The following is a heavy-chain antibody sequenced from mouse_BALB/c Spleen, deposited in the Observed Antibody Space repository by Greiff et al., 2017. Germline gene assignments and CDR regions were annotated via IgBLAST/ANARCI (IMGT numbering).Heavy chain of an antibody. CDR2: IDPANGNT. D-gene: IGHD2-14*01. Sequence: VQLQQSGAELVKPGASVKLSCTASGFNIKDTYMHWVKQRPEQGLEWIGRIDPANGNTKYDPKFQGKATITADTSSNTAYLQLSSLTSEDTAVYYCARSNYRYYFDYWGQGTTLTVAS. J-gene: IGHJ2*01. V-gene: IGHV14-3*02. CDR3: ARSNYRYYFDY. CDR1: GFNIKDTY.